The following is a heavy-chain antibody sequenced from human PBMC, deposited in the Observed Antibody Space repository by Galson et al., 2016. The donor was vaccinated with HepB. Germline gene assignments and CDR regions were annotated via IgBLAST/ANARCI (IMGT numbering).Heavy chain of an antibody. J-gene: IGHJ4*02. CDR3: ARDDDYGDYSLDY. D-gene: IGHD4-17*01. CDR1: GFTFRNYA. CDR2: ISYDGNKK. V-gene: IGHV3-30-3*01. Sequence: SLRLSCAASGFTFRNYAMHWVRQAPGKGLEWAAVISYDGNKKYYADSAKGRFTISRDNSKNTLYLQMDNLRAEDTAVYYCARDDDYGDYSLDYWGQGTLVTVSS.